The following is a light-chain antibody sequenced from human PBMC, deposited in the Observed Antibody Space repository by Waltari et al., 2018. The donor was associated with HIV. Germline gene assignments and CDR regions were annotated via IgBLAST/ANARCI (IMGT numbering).Light chain of an antibody. CDR2: RND. Sequence: QPVLTQPLSASETPGHSLNISCSGGNSNIGRNFVFWYQQVTDMAPKLIVYRNDRRPSGVRDRFSGSRSGTSASLVISGLRAEDEAHYYCASWDDGLRGHVFGSGTTVFV. V-gene: IGLV1-47*01. CDR3: ASWDDGLRGHV. J-gene: IGLJ1*01. CDR1: NSNIGRNF.